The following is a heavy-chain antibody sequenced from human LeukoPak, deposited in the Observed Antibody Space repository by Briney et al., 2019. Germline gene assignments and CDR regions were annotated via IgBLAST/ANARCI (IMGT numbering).Heavy chain of an antibody. J-gene: IGHJ4*02. CDR3: ARHQETLVPAATDY. V-gene: IGHV4-39*01. CDR1: GGSISSSSYY. Sequence: PSETLSLTCTVSGGSISSSSYYWGWIRQPPGKGLEWIGSIYYSGSTYYNPSLKSRVTISVDTSKNQFSLKLSSVTAADTAVYYCARHQETLVPAATDYWGQGTLVTVSS. CDR2: IYYSGST. D-gene: IGHD2-2*01.